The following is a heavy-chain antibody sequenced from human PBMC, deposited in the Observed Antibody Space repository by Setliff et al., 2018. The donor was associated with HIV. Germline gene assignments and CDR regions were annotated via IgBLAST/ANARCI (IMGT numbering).Heavy chain of an antibody. Sequence: ASVKVSCKASGYTFTAYYIHWVRQAPGQGLEWMGYINGYNSKTHYSPRLQGRLTLTTDTSTNTVYLELRSLISDDTAIYYCAKSGDYGDYQYSFDVWGQGTTVTVS. D-gene: IGHD4-17*01. V-gene: IGHV1-18*04. CDR2: INGYNSKT. CDR3: AKSGDYGDYQYSFDV. J-gene: IGHJ6*02. CDR1: GYTFTAYY.